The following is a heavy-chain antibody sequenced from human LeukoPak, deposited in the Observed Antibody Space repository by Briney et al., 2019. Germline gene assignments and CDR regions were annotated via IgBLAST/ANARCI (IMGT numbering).Heavy chain of an antibody. V-gene: IGHV4-39*01. CDR2: IYYSGST. Sequence: KASETLSLTCTVSGGSISSGSYYWGWIRQPPGKGLEWIGSIYYSGSTYYNPSLKSRATISEDTSKNQFSLKLSSVTAADTAVYSCARHLFAPRTGYLFDYWGQGTLVTVSS. CDR3: ARHLFAPRTGYLFDY. D-gene: IGHD6-13*01. J-gene: IGHJ4*02. CDR1: GGSISSGSYY.